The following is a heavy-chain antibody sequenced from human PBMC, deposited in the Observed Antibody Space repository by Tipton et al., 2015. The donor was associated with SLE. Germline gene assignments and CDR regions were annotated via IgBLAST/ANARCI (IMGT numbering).Heavy chain of an antibody. CDR1: GGSISSGGYY. V-gene: IGHV4-30-2*01. Sequence: TLSLTCTVSGGSISSGGYYWSWIRQHPGRGLEWIGYIYHSGSTYYNPSLRSRVTISVDRSKNQFSLNLSSVTAADTAVYYCARGRGVLGDAFDIWGQGTMVTVSS. J-gene: IGHJ3*02. CDR3: ARGRGVLGDAFDI. CDR2: IYHSGST. D-gene: IGHD3-10*01.